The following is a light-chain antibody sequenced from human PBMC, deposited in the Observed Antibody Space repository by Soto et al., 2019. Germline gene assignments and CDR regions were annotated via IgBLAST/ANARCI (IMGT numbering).Light chain of an antibody. CDR1: TSNIGSNY. V-gene: IGLV1-47*01. J-gene: IGLJ1*01. CDR2: RNN. CDR3: ATWDDSLNGFYV. Sequence: QSVLTQPPSASGTPGQGVTISCSGSTSNIGSNYVYWYQQLPGTAPKLLIYRNNQRPSGVPDRFSGSKSGSSASLAISGLRSDDEADYCCATWDDSLNGFYVFGTGTKVT.